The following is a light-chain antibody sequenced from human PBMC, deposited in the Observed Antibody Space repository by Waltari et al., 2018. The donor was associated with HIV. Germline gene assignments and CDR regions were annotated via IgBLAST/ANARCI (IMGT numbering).Light chain of an antibody. V-gene: IGKV1-5*03. CDR3: QQYNSYSL. CDR1: KSISGC. J-gene: IGKJ1*01. CDR2: KAS. Sequence: DIQMTPSPSTLSASLGDRVTITCRGSKSISGCLAWYQQKPGKAPKLLIYKASSLESGIPSRVSGSGAGTEFTLTISSLQPDDFATDYCQQYNSYSLFGQGTKVEIK.